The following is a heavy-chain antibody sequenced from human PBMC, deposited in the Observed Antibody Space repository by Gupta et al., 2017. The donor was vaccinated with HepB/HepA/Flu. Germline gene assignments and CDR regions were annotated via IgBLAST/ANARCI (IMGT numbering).Heavy chain of an antibody. D-gene: IGHD3-22*01. CDR1: GGSISSYY. Sequence: QVQLQESGPGLVKPSETLSLTCTVSGGSISSYYWSWIRQPPGKGLEWIGYIYYSGSTNYNPSLKRRVTISVDTSKNQFSLKLSSVTAADTAVYYCARHFSYYDSSGYTYYFDYWGQGTLVTVSS. CDR3: ARHFSYYDSSGYTYYFDY. CDR2: IYYSGST. J-gene: IGHJ4*02. V-gene: IGHV4-59*08.